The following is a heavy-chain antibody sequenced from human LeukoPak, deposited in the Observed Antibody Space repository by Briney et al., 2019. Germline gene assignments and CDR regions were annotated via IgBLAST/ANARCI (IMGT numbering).Heavy chain of an antibody. D-gene: IGHD3-3*01. CDR2: ISSSSSTI. CDR1: GFTFSSYS. Sequence: PGGSLRLSCAASGFTFSSYSMNWVRQAPGKGLEWVSYISSSSSTIYYADSVKGRFTISRDNAKNTLYLQMNSLRAEDTAVYYCARGNYDFWSGYYKLFDYWGQGTLVTVSS. CDR3: ARGNYDFWSGYYKLFDY. V-gene: IGHV3-48*04. J-gene: IGHJ4*02.